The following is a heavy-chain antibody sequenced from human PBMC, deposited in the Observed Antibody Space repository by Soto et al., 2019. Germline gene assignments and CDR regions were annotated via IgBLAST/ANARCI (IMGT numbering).Heavy chain of an antibody. J-gene: IGHJ4*02. CDR2: IYPSDSCT. Sequence: ESLKISCKCSGYTFTSYSISWVRQMPGKGMEWMGTIYPSDSCTTYSPSFQGHVSISADTSVTTAYLQWGSLKASDTAVYFCASHHDAGGTEHNYWGQGTLVTVSS. CDR1: GYTFTSYS. V-gene: IGHV5-10-1*01. CDR3: ASHHDAGGTEHNY. D-gene: IGHD6-13*01.